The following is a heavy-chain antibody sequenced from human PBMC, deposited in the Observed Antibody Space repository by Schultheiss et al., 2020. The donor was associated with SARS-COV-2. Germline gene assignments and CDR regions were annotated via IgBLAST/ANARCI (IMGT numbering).Heavy chain of an antibody. CDR3: ARLYSSTVDY. CDR2: INHSGST. V-gene: IGHV4-34*01. CDR1: GGSFSGYS. J-gene: IGHJ4*02. Sequence: SQTLSLTCAVYGGSFSGYSWSWIRQPPGKGLEWIGEINHSGSTNYNPSLKSRVTISVDTSKNQFSLKLSSVTAADTAVYYCARLYSSTVDYWGQGTLVTVSS. D-gene: IGHD6-19*01.